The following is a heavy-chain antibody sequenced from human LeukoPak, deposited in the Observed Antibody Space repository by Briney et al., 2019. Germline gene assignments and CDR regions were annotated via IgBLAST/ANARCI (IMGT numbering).Heavy chain of an antibody. V-gene: IGHV3-74*01. CDR1: GFTFSSYW. D-gene: IGHD2-8*01. CDR2: VNSDGSST. J-gene: IGHJ4*02. Sequence: GGSLRLSCAASGFTFSSYWMHWVRQAPGKGLVWVSRVNSDGSSTSYADSVKGRFTISRDNSKNTLYLQMSGLRAEDTAMYYCAKGYTYGFDYWGQGTLVTVSS. CDR3: AKGYTYGFDY.